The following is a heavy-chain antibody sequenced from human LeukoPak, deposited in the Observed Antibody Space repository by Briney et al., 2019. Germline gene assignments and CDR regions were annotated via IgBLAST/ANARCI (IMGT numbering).Heavy chain of an antibody. Sequence: SQTLSLTCTVSGDSISNYYWSWIRQPAGKWLEWLRRINISGSTNYNPSLKSRVTMSVNTSKNQCSLKLTSVTAADTTVYYCARASASLSHYAFDCWGQGTMVTVSS. D-gene: IGHD4-17*01. CDR1: GDSISNYY. V-gene: IGHV4-4*07. J-gene: IGHJ4*02. CDR3: ARASASLSHYAFDC. CDR2: INISGST.